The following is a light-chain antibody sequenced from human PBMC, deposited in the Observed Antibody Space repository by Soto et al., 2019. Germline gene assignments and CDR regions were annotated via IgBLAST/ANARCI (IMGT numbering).Light chain of an antibody. CDR1: QSVSNY. V-gene: IGKV3-11*01. J-gene: IGKJ4*01. CDR2: DAS. Sequence: ENVLTQSPATLSLSPGERATLSCRASQSVSNYVAWYQQKPGQAPRLLIYDASNRATGIPARFSGSGSGTDFTLTISSLEPEDFAVYYCQQYNKWPPLTFGGGTKVEI. CDR3: QQYNKWPPLT.